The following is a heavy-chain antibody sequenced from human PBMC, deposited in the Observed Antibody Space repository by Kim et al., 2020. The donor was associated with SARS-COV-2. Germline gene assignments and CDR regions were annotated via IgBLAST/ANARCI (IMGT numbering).Heavy chain of an antibody. Sequence: GGSLRLSCAASGFTFSSYAMSWVRQAPGKGLEWVSAISGSGGSTYYADSVKGRFTISRDNSKNTLYLQMNSLRAEDTAVYYCAKVVAAAGILNYYYYMDVWGKGTTVTVSS. J-gene: IGHJ6*03. CDR3: AKVVAAAGILNYYYYMDV. D-gene: IGHD6-13*01. CDR1: GFTFSSYA. V-gene: IGHV3-23*01. CDR2: ISGSGGST.